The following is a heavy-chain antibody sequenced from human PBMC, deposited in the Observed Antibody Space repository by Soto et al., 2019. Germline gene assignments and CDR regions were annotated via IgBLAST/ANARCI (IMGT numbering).Heavy chain of an antibody. J-gene: IGHJ6*02. CDR2: IYHSGST. V-gene: IGHV4-4*02. CDR3: AGWIQLQQYYYYGMDV. Sequence: QVQLQESGPGLVKPSGTLSLTCAVSGGSISSSNWWSWVRQPPGKGLEWSGEIYHSGSTNYNPSLKSRVPISVDKSKNQFSLKLSSVTAADTAVYYCAGWIQLQQYYYYGMDVWGQGTTVTVSS. CDR1: GGSISSSNW. D-gene: IGHD5-18*01.